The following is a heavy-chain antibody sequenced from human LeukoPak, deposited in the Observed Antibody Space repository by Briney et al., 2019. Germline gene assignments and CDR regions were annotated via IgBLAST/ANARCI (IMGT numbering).Heavy chain of an antibody. CDR2: IIPILGIA. J-gene: IGHJ4*02. CDR3: ARDHDTWNDGDLEY. Sequence: SVKVSCNASGGTCISYAISWVRQAPGQGLEWMGRIIPILGIANYAQKSQGRVTITSDKSTSPGYMEMSSLRSENTAVYYCARDHDTWNDGDLEYWGQGALVTVAS. V-gene: IGHV1-69*04. CDR1: GGTCISYA. D-gene: IGHD1-20*01.